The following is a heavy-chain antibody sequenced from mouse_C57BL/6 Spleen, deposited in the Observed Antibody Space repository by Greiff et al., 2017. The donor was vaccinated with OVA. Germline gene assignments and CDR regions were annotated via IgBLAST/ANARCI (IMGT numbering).Heavy chain of an antibody. CDR2: IYPGSGST. CDR3: ARRRGNPYAMDY. D-gene: IGHD2-1*01. Sequence: VQLQQPGAELVKPGASVKMSCKASGYTFTSYWITWVKQRPGQGLEWIGDIYPGSGSTNYNEKFKSKATLTVDTSSSTAYMRLSSLTSEDSAVYYCARRRGNPYAMDYWGQGTSVTVSS. V-gene: IGHV1-55*01. J-gene: IGHJ4*01. CDR1: GYTFTSYW.